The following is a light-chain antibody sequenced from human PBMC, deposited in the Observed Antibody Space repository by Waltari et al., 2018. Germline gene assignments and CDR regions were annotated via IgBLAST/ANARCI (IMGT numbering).Light chain of an antibody. V-gene: IGLV3-16*01. Sequence: SYELTQPPSVSVSLGQMARITCSGAALPKKYAYWYQQKPGQFPVLVIYKDSERPSGIPERFSGSSSGTIVTLTISGVQAEDEADYYCLSADSSGTYPQIGGGTKLTVL. J-gene: IGLJ2*01. CDR1: ALPKKY. CDR2: KDS. CDR3: LSADSSGTYPQ.